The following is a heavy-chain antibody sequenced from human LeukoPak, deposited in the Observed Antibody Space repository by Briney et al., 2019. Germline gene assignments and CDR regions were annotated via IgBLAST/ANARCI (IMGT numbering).Heavy chain of an antibody. CDR1: GFTVSTNY. CDR2: IHSGGST. V-gene: IGHV3-53*01. Sequence: GGSLRLSCAASGFTVSTNYMSWVRQAPGKGLEWVSVIHSGGSTYYADSVKGRFTISRDNSKNTVYLQMNSLRAEDTAVYYCARDHNCGGDCYSGMDVWGKGITVTVSS. D-gene: IGHD2-21*01. J-gene: IGHJ6*04. CDR3: ARDHNCGGDCYSGMDV.